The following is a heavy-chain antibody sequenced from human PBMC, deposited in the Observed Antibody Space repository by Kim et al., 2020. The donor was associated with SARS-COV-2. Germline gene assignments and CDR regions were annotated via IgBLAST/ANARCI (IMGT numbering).Heavy chain of an antibody. Sequence: GGSLRLSCAASVFTFSSYAMTWVRQGPGKGLEWVSFISSTGSIIYYADSVEGRFTISRDNAKNSVSLQMNSLRDEDTAMYYCASRGYYIDFWGQGTLVTVSS. CDR3: ASRGYYIDF. D-gene: IGHD6-13*01. V-gene: IGHV3-48*02. J-gene: IGHJ4*02. CDR2: ISSTGSII. CDR1: VFTFSSYA.